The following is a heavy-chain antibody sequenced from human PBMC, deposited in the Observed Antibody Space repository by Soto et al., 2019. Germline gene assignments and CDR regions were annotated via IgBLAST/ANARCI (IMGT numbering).Heavy chain of an antibody. J-gene: IGHJ4*02. CDR3: ARGGAWTPEGLGY. D-gene: IGHD2-15*01. V-gene: IGHV3-30-3*01. Sequence: QVQLVESGGGVVQPGRSLRLSCAASGFTFSSFAMHWVRQAPGKGLEWLAVISSDVVNYYYAESVKGRFTISRDNSKNKLYMQMNSLRNEDTAVYYCARGGAWTPEGLGYWGQGTLVTVSS. CDR2: ISSDVVNY. CDR1: GFTFSSFA.